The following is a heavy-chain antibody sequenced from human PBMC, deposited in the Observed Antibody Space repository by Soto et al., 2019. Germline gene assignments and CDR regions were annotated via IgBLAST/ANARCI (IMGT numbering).Heavy chain of an antibody. J-gene: IGHJ1*01. CDR3: ASGDPRGYFQH. CDR1: GGNFSRSA. CDR2: IIPIFGTA. V-gene: IGHV1-69*01. Sequence: QVQLVQSGAEVKKPGSSVNVSCKASGGNFSRSAISWVRQAPGQGLEWMGGIIPIFGTANYAQKFQGRVTITADESTSTADMELSSLRSEDTAVYYCASGDPRGYFQHWGQGTLVTVSS.